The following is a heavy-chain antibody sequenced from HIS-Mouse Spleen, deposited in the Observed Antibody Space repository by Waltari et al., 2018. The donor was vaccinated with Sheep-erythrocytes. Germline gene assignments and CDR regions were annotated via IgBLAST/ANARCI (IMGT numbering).Heavy chain of an antibody. Sequence: VQLQQWGAGLLKPSETLSLTCAVYGGSFSGYYWSWIRQPPGKGLEWIGEINHSGSTNYNPSLKSRVTISVDTSKNQFSLKLSSVTAAVTAVYYCARGDFFGSSGSYYFDYWGQGTLVTVSS. V-gene: IGHV4-34*01. CDR3: ARGDFFGSSGSYYFDY. CDR2: INHSGST. J-gene: IGHJ4*02. D-gene: IGHD3-22*01. CDR1: GGSFSGYY.